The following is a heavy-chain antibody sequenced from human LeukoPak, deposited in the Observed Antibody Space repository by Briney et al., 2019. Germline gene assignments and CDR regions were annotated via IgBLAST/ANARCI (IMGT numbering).Heavy chain of an antibody. CDR2: FDPEDGET. J-gene: IGHJ4*02. Sequence: ASVKVSCKASGGTFSSYAISWVRQAPGKGLEWMGGFDPEDGETIYAQKFQGRVTMTEDTSTDTAYMELSSLRSEDTAVYYCARGGNSGSYEGDFDYWGQGTLVTVSS. CDR1: GGTFSSYA. CDR3: ARGGNSGSYEGDFDY. D-gene: IGHD1-26*01. V-gene: IGHV1-24*01.